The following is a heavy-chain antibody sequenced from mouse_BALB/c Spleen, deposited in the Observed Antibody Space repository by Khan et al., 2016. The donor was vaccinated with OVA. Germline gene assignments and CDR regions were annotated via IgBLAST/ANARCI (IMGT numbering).Heavy chain of an antibody. J-gene: IGHJ3*01. V-gene: IGHV1S81*02. CDR2: INPSNGGT. Sequence: QVQLKQSGAELVKPEASVRLSCKASGYTFTSYYLYWVKQRPGQGLEWIGDINPSNGGTNFNEKFKSKATLTVDKSSNTAYMQLSSLTSEDSAVYYCTRSGYGTFAYWGQGTLVTVSA. CDR1: GYTFTSYY. CDR3: TRSGYGTFAY. D-gene: IGHD2-1*01.